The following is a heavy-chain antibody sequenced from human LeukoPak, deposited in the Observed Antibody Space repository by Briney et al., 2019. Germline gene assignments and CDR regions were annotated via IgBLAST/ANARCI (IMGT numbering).Heavy chain of an antibody. J-gene: IGHJ3*02. Sequence: GGSLRLSCAASGFTFSSYSMNWVRQAPGKGLEWVSYISSSSSTIYYADSVKGRFTISRDNAKNSLYLQMNSLRAEDTAVYYCATSITIRGWHPDAFDIWGQGTMVTVSS. CDR1: GFTFSSYS. CDR2: ISSSSSTI. V-gene: IGHV3-48*04. CDR3: ATSITIRGWHPDAFDI. D-gene: IGHD6-19*01.